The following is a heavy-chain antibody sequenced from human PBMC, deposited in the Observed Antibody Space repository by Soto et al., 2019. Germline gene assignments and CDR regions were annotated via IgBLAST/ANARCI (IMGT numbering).Heavy chain of an antibody. CDR1: CVSISSSNYH. V-gene: IGHV4-39*01. D-gene: IGHD1-7*01. Sequence: SESLCLTWTVSCVSISSSNYHCGCIRQPPGKGLEWIGSMYYSGSAYYNTSLKSRVTISVDTSKNQFSLKLTSVTAADTAVYHCARHVGNTPPGSWGQGTLVTVSS. J-gene: IGHJ4*02. CDR2: MYYSGSA. CDR3: ARHVGNTPPGS.